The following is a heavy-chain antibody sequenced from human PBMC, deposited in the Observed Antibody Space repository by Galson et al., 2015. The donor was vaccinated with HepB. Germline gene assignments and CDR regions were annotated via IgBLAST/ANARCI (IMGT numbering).Heavy chain of an antibody. Sequence: SLRLSCAASGFTFSSYGMHWVRQAPGKGLEWVAVIWYDGSNKYYADSVKGRFTISRDNSKNTLSLQMNSLRAEDTAVYYCARDSGSYFFDYWGQGTLVTVSS. V-gene: IGHV3-33*01. CDR3: ARDSGSYFFDY. D-gene: IGHD1-26*01. CDR1: GFTFSSYG. CDR2: IWYDGSNK. J-gene: IGHJ4*02.